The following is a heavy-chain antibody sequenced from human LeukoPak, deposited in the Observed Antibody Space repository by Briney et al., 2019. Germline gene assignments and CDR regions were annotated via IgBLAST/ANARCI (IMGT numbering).Heavy chain of an antibody. J-gene: IGHJ6*02. V-gene: IGHV1-46*01. CDR2: INADGDKP. CDR1: GYTFTSFH. D-gene: IGHD6-13*01. CDR3: ARPSRSNWFYYYGMDV. Sequence: ASVTVSCKASGYTFTSFHMHWVRQAPGQGLEGMGVINADGDKPTYAEKFRGRLTLTTDTPTTSVYMELSSLRSEDTAVYFCARPSRSNWFYYYGMDVWGPGTTVIVSS.